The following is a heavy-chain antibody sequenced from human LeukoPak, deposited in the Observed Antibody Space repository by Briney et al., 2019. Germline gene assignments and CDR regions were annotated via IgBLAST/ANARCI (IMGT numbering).Heavy chain of an antibody. CDR2: TRNKANSYTT. CDR1: GFTFSDYY. J-gene: IGHJ3*02. Sequence: GGSLRLSCAASGFTFSDYYMSWIRQAPGKGLEWVGRTRNKANSYTTEYAASVKGRFTISRDDSKNSLYLQMNSLKTEDTAVYYCASSSGWYEYSAFDIWGQGTMVTVSS. V-gene: IGHV3-72*01. D-gene: IGHD6-19*01. CDR3: ASSSGWYEYSAFDI.